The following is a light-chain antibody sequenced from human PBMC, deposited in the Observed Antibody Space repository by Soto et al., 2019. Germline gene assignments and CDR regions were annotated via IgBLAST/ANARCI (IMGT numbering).Light chain of an antibody. V-gene: IGKV1-5*01. CDR1: QNINNY. Sequence: DIQMTQSPSSLSASVGDRVTITCRASQNINNYLNWYQQKPGKAPKLLIYGASSLEGGVPSRFSGSGSGTDFTLTISSLQPDDFATYYCQQYSSSATFGQGTKVDIK. CDR2: GAS. CDR3: QQYSSSAT. J-gene: IGKJ1*01.